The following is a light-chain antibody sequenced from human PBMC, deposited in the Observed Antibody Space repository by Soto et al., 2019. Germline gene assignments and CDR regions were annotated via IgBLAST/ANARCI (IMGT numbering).Light chain of an antibody. CDR3: QQLNSYTVT. J-gene: IGKJ5*01. CDR1: QGISSY. V-gene: IGKV1-9*01. Sequence: DTQLTQSPSFLSASVGDRVTITCRASQGISSYLAWYQQKPGKAPKLLIYAASTLQSGVPSRFSGSGSGTEFTLTISSLQPEDFATYYCQQLNSYTVTFGQGTRLEI. CDR2: AAS.